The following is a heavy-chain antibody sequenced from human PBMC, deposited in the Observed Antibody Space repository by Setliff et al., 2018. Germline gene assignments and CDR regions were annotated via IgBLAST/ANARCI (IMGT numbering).Heavy chain of an antibody. CDR3: ARERGDIVTTTSYYYYLDV. Sequence: SVKVSCKASGGTFSNYDISWVRQAPGQGLEWMGGIIPIFGTTNYAQRFQGRVTITTDESTGTAYMELSSLRSEDTAVYYCARERGDIVTTTSYYYYLDVWGKGTTVTVSS. J-gene: IGHJ6*03. CDR2: IIPIFGTT. D-gene: IGHD5-12*01. V-gene: IGHV1-69*05. CDR1: GGTFSNYD.